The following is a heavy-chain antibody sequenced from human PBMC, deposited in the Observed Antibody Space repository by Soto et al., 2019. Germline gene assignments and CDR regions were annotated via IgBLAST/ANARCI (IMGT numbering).Heavy chain of an antibody. CDR2: ISSNGGFT. CDR1: GFTFSNYA. Sequence: PGGSPRLSCSASGFTFSNYALHWARQAPGKGLAYVSSISSNGGFTYYSDSVKGRFTISRDNSKNTLSLQMTSPRPEDTAVYYCVTTGHCSGTRCYEFRDYYYGMDVWGQGTTVTVSS. CDR3: VTTGHCSGTRCYEFRDYYYGMDV. V-gene: IGHV3-64D*06. J-gene: IGHJ6*02. D-gene: IGHD2-2*01.